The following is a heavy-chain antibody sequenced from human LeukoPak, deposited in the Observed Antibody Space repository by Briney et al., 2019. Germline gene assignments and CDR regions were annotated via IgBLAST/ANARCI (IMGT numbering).Heavy chain of an antibody. J-gene: IGHJ4*02. CDR3: ARFSVVTPNDY. D-gene: IGHD4-23*01. V-gene: IGHV1-18*01. Sequence: ASVKVSCKASGYTFTSYGISWVRQAPGQGLEWMGWISAYSGNTNYAQNLQGRVTMTTDTSTSTAYMELRSLRSDDTAVYYCARFSVVTPNDYWGQGTLVTVSS. CDR2: ISAYSGNT. CDR1: GYTFTSYG.